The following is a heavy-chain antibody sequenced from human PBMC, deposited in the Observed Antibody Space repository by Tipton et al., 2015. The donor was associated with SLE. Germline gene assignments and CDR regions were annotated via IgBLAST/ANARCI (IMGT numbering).Heavy chain of an antibody. J-gene: IGHJ5*02. V-gene: IGHV4-34*01. CDR3: AEPYSSSP. CDR2: INHSGST. D-gene: IGHD6-13*01. Sequence: TLSLTCAVYGGSFSGYYWSWIRQPPGKGLEWIGEINHSGSTNYNPSLKSRVTISVDTSKNQFFLKLSSVTAADTAVYYCAEPYSSSPWGQGTLVTVAS. CDR1: GGSFSGYY.